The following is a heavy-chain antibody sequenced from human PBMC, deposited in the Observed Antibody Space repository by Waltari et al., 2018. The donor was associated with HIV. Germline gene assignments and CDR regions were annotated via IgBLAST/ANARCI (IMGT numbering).Heavy chain of an antibody. CDR1: GFSLSTSGMC. Sequence: QVTLRESGPALVKPTQTLTLTCTFSGFSLSTSGMCVSWIRQPPGKALEWLARIDWDDDEYYSPSLKTRLTISKDTSKKQVVLTMTNMDPVDTATYYCARIRLVETTMDYYGMDVWGQGTTVTVSS. CDR3: ARIRLVETTMDYYGMDV. D-gene: IGHD1-26*01. V-gene: IGHV2-70*15. CDR2: IDWDDDE. J-gene: IGHJ6*02.